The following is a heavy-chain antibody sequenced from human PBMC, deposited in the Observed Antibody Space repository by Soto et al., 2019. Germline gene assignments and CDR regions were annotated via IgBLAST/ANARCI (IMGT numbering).Heavy chain of an antibody. CDR3: ARQRTTVVTQAYFDY. CDR2: IYHSGRT. V-gene: IGHV4-39*01. J-gene: IGHJ4*02. D-gene: IGHD2-21*02. Sequence: ETLCLTYSVSEGNIIGSGDYWGWNRQPPGKGLEWIGSIYHSGRTYYNPSLKSRVSISIDTSKNQFSLKLSSVTAADTALYYCARQRTTVVTQAYFDYWGQGALVTRSS. CDR1: EGNIIGSGDY.